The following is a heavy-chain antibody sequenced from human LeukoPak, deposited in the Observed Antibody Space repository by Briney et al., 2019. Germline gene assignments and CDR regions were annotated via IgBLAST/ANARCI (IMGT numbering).Heavy chain of an antibody. CDR1: GGSISSYY. J-gene: IGHJ5*02. Sequence: PSETLSLTCTVSGGSISSYYWSWIRQPPGKGLEWIGYIYYSGSTNYNPSLKSRVTISVDTSKNQFSLKLSSVTAADTAVYYCARTAMGMATMPWGQGTLVTVSS. CDR3: ARTAMGMATMP. V-gene: IGHV4-59*08. D-gene: IGHD5-24*01. CDR2: IYYSGST.